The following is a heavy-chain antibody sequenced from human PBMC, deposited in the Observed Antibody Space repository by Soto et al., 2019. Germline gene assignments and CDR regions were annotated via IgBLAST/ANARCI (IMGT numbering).Heavy chain of an antibody. D-gene: IGHD3-22*01. V-gene: IGHV3-30-3*01. CDR2: ISYDGSNK. CDR3: ARDYDSSGYYQDDAFDI. Sequence: GGSLRLSCAASGFTFSSYAMHWVRQAPGKGLEWVAVISYDGSNKYYADSVKGRFTISRDNSKNTLYLQMNSLRAEDTAVYYCARDYDSSGYYQDDAFDIWGQGTMVTVSS. J-gene: IGHJ3*02. CDR1: GFTFSSYA.